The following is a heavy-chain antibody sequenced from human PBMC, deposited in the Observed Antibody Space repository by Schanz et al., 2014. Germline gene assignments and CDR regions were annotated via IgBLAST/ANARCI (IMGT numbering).Heavy chain of an antibody. V-gene: IGHV1-69*02. J-gene: IGHJ6*02. CDR2: IIPILGIA. CDR3: ARAKRFGEMDV. D-gene: IGHD3-10*01. CDR1: GGTFNSYT. Sequence: QVQLVQSGAEVKKPGSSMKVSCKASGGTFNSYTINWVRQAPGQGLEWMGRIIPILGIANYAQKFQGRVTITADRSTSTAYMELRNLRSDDTAVYYCARAKRFGEMDVWGQGTTVTVSS.